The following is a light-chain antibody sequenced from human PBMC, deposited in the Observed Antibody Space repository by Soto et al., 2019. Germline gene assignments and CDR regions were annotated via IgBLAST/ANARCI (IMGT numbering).Light chain of an antibody. CDR1: QSVSSSY. J-gene: IGKJ1*01. CDR2: GAS. Sequence: EIVLTQSPGTLSLSPVERATLSCRASQSVSSSYLAWYQQKPGQAPRLLIYGASSRATGIPDRFSGSGSGTDFTLTISRLEPEDFVVYYCQQYGSAPWTFGQVTKVEIK. V-gene: IGKV3-20*01. CDR3: QQYGSAPWT.